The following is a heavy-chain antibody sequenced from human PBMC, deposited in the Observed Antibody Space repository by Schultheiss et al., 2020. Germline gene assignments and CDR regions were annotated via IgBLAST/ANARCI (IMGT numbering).Heavy chain of an antibody. CDR2: IYYSGST. CDR1: GGSISSYY. D-gene: IGHD5-18*01. J-gene: IGHJ4*02. CDR3: AREREFSYGYGFDY. V-gene: IGHV4-59*01. Sequence: SETLPLTCTVSGGSISSYYWSWIRQPPGKGLEWIGYIYYSGSTNYNPSLKSRVTISVDTSKNQFSLKLSSVTAADTAVYYCAREREFSYGYGFDYWGQGTLVTVSS.